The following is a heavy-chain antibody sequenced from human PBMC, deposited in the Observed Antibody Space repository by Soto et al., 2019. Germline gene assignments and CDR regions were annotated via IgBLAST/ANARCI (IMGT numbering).Heavy chain of an antibody. Sequence: GASVKVSCKASGYTFTSYYMHWVRQAPGQGLEWMGIINPSGGSTSYAQKFQGRVTMTRDTSTSTVYMELSSLRSEDTAVYYCASIGDSYDILTGHDAFDIWGQGTMVTV. CDR3: ASIGDSYDILTGHDAFDI. V-gene: IGHV1-46*03. D-gene: IGHD3-9*01. J-gene: IGHJ3*02. CDR2: INPSGGST. CDR1: GYTFTSYY.